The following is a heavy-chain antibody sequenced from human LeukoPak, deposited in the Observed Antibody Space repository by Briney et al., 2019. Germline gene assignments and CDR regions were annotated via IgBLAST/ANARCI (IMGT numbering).Heavy chain of an antibody. J-gene: IGHJ4*02. Sequence: SETLSLTCTVSGGSISSSSYYWGWIRQPPGKGLEWIGSIYYSGSTYYNPSLKSRVTLSVDTSKNQFSLKLSSVTAADTAVYYCASSSYGSGSYYYLFDYWGQGTLVTVSS. CDR2: IYYSGST. D-gene: IGHD3-10*01. CDR1: GGSISSSSYY. CDR3: ASSSYGSGSYYYLFDY. V-gene: IGHV4-39*07.